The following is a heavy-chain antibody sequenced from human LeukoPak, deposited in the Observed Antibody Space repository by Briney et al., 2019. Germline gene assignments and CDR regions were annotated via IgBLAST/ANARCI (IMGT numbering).Heavy chain of an antibody. CDR3: ARRSRIQLWLLYDY. D-gene: IGHD5-18*01. V-gene: IGHV1-24*01. Sequence: GASVKVSCKVSGYTLTELSMHWVRQAPGKGLEWMGGFDPEDGETIYAQKFQGRVTMTRDMSTSTVYMELSSLRSEDTAVYYCARRSRIQLWLLYDYWGQGTLVTVSS. CDR2: FDPEDGET. CDR1: GYTLTELS. J-gene: IGHJ4*02.